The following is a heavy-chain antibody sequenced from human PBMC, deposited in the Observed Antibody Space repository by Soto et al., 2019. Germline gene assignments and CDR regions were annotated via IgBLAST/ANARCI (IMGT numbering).Heavy chain of an antibody. CDR3: ARSRSGAVADSFDF. CDR1: GFTFRSYA. D-gene: IGHD3-10*01. V-gene: IGHV3-30*04. Sequence: GGSLRLSCAASGFTFRSYAIHWVRQAPGKGLEWVAVISRDGSNKYYVDSVKGRFTISRDNSKDAVYLQMNSLRDEDSAMFYCARSRSGAVADSFDFWGQGTLVTVSS. J-gene: IGHJ4*02. CDR2: ISRDGSNK.